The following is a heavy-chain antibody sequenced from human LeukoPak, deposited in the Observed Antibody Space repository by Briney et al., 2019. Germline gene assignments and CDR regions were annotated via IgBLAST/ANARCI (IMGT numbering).Heavy chain of an antibody. V-gene: IGHV3-21*01. CDR1: GFTFSYYS. CDR3: AKVDRGDYSSSPVPYYNYYMNV. D-gene: IGHD6-13*01. CDR2: ISSSSSLI. J-gene: IGHJ6*03. Sequence: GGSLRRSCAASGFTFSYYSMNWVRQAPGRGLEWVSCISSSSSLIFYLDSVRGRFTISRDNAKNLLYLHMNSLRVEDTAVYYCAKVDRGDYSSSPVPYYNYYMNVWGKGTTVTVSS.